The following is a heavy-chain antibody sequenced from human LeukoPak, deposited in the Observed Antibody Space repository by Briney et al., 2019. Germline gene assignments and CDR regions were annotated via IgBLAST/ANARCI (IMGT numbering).Heavy chain of an antibody. D-gene: IGHD6-6*01. Sequence: SETLSLTCSVSGGSISSSSYYWGWIRQPPGQGLEWIGGIYYSGSTYYNPSLKSRVTISVDTSKNQFSLKVSSVTAADTAVYYCAREKYSPGAVDYWGQGSLVTVSS. V-gene: IGHV4-39*01. CDR1: GGSISSSSYY. CDR2: IYYSGST. J-gene: IGHJ4*02. CDR3: AREKYSPGAVDY.